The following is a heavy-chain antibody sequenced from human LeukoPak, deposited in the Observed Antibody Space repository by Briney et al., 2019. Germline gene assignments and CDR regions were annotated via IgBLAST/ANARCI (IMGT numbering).Heavy chain of an antibody. CDR1: GYTFTSYY. V-gene: IGHV1-2*06. J-gene: IGHJ4*02. CDR3: ARTYGDYVRMRLDY. Sequence: ASVKVSCKASGYTFTSYYMHWVRQAPGQGLEWMGRINPNSGGTNYAQKFQGRVTMTRDASVSTAYVELSRLRSDDTAVYYCARTYGDYVRMRLDYWGQGTLVTVSS. D-gene: IGHD4-17*01. CDR2: INPNSGGT.